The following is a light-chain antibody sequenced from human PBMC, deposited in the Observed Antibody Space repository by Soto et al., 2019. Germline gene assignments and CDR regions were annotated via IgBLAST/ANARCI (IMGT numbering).Light chain of an antibody. CDR1: KSDIGVYDF. CDR2: EVV. V-gene: IGLV2-8*01. CDR3: KSYAGSNTYV. J-gene: IGLJ1*01. Sequence: QSVLNQLPSASGPPGQSLTISCTGTKSDIGVYDFVSCYQHHPGKAPRLIIYEVVQRPSGVPDRFSGSKSGNTASLTVSGLQAADEADYFCKSYAGSNTYVFGSGTKVTVL.